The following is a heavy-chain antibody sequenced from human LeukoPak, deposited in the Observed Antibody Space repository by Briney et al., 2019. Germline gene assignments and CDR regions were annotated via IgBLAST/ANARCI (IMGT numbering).Heavy chain of an antibody. Sequence: PGGSLRLSCAASGFTFSSFGMQWVRQAPGKGREWVAVISFVGSNKYYGDSVKGRFTISRDNSKNTLYLQMNSLRAEDTAVYYCAKDWDPDYWGQGTLVTVSS. V-gene: IGHV3-33*06. J-gene: IGHJ4*02. D-gene: IGHD1-26*01. CDR2: ISFVGSNK. CDR1: GFTFSSFG. CDR3: AKDWDPDY.